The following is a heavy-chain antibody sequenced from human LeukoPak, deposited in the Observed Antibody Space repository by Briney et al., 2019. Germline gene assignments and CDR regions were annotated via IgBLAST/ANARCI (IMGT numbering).Heavy chain of an antibody. CDR3: ARAKPKNMVRGLIMRRESRYYFDY. V-gene: IGHV3-53*01. J-gene: IGHJ4*02. CDR2: IYSGGST. CDR1: GFTVSSNY. D-gene: IGHD3-10*01. Sequence: GGSLRLSCAASGFTVSSNYMSWVCQAPGKGLEWVSVIYSGGSTYYADSVKGRFTISRDNSKSTLYIQMSSLRAEDTAVYYCARAKPKNMVRGLIMRRESRYYFDYWGQGTLVTVSS.